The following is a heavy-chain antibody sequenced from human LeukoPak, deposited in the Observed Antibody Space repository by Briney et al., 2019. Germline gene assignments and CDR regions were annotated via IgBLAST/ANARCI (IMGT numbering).Heavy chain of an antibody. V-gene: IGHV4-34*01. Sequence: SETLSLTCGVYGGSFSGYYWSWIRQPPGKGLEWIGEINHSGSTNYNPSLKSRVTISVDTSKNQFSLKLSSVTAADTAVYYCAIYSSSWTGNWFDPWGQGTLVTVSS. CDR3: AIYSSSWTGNWFDP. J-gene: IGHJ5*02. CDR1: GGSFSGYY. D-gene: IGHD6-13*01. CDR2: INHSGST.